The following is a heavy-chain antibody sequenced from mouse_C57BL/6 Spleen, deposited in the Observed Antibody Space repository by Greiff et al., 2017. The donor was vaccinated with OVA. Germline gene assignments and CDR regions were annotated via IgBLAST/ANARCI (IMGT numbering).Heavy chain of an antibody. CDR1: GYTFTSYW. J-gene: IGHJ3*01. CDR3: ARDDYAGWFAY. CDR2: IHPNSGST. V-gene: IGHV1-64*01. D-gene: IGHD2-4*01. Sequence: QVQLQQSGAELVKPGASVKLSCKASGYTFTSYWMHWVKQRPGQGLEWIGMIHPNSGSTNYNEKFKSKATLTVDKSSSTAYMQLSSLTSEDSAVYYCARDDYAGWFAYWGQGTLVTVSA.